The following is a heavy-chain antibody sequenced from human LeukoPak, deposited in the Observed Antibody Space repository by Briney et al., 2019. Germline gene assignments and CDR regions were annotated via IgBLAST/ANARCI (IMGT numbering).Heavy chain of an antibody. V-gene: IGHV1-8*03. CDR2: MNPNSGNT. J-gene: IGHJ6*03. CDR1: GGTFSSYA. D-gene: IGHD3-3*01. CDR3: ARDFTIFGVVQYYYYMDV. Sequence: ASVKVSCKASGGTFSSYAINWVRQATGQGLEWMGWMNPNSGNTGYAQNFQGRVTITRNTSINTAYMELSSLRSEDTAVYYCARDFTIFGVVQYYYYMDVWGKGTTVTVSS.